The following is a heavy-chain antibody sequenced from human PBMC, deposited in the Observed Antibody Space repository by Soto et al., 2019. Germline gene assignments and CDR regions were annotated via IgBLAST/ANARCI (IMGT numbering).Heavy chain of an antibody. D-gene: IGHD2-2*01. V-gene: IGHV1-18*01. J-gene: IGHJ6*02. CDR2: ISAYNGNT. Sequence: SVKVSCKASGYTFTSYGISWVRQAPGQGLEWMGWISAYNGNTNYAQKLQGRVTMTTDTSTSTAYMELRSLRSDDTAVYYCARDELVVPAASYYYYGMDVWGQGTTVTVSS. CDR1: GYTFTSYG. CDR3: ARDELVVPAASYYYYGMDV.